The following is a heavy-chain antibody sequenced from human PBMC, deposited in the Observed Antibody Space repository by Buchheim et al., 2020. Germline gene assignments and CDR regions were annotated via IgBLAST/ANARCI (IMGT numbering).Heavy chain of an antibody. CDR2: LSGGSDRT. D-gene: IGHD3-10*01. CDR3: AKDAGSGSYYNY. J-gene: IGHJ6*01. CDR1: GFNFKTYD. V-gene: IGHV3-23*01. Sequence: EVQLLESGGGLVQPGGSLRLSCVASGFNFKTYDMSWVRQAPGKGLEWISSLSGGSDRTYYADSVKGRFTISRDNSKNTLYLQMNSLRAEDTAVYYCAKDAGSGSYYNYWG.